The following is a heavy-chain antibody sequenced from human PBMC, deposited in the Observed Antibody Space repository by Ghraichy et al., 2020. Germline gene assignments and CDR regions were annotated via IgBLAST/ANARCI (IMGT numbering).Heavy chain of an antibody. CDR1: GGSISSSSYY. D-gene: IGHD3-3*01. J-gene: IGHJ4*02. V-gene: IGHV4-39*01. CDR2: IYYSGST. Sequence: SETLSLTCTVSGGSISSSSYYWGWIRQPPGKGLEWIGSIYYSGSTYYNPSLKSRVTISVDTSKNQFSLKLSSVTAADTAVYYCATSYYDFWSGYYRYFDYWGQGTLVTVSS. CDR3: ATSYYDFWSGYYRYFDY.